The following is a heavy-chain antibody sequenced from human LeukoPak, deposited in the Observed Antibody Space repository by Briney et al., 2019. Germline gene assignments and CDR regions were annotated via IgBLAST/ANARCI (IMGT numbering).Heavy chain of an antibody. V-gene: IGHV3-7*01. D-gene: IGHD2-15*01. J-gene: IGHJ3*02. Sequence: GESLRLSCAASGFTFTNYWMSWVRQAPGKGLEWVASIRPDGSEKYYVDPVKGRFTISRDNAKTSLYLQMNSLRAEDTAVYYCARDAADRNAFDIWGQGTMVTVSS. CDR1: GFTFTNYW. CDR3: ARDAADRNAFDI. CDR2: IRPDGSEK.